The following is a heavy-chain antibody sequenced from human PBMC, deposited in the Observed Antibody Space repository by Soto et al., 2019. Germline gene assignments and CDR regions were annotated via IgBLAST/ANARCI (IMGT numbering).Heavy chain of an antibody. CDR2: INGVGGSP. V-gene: IGHV3-23*01. Sequence: EVQLLESGGGLAQPGGSLRLSCAASGFTFSTYTMSWVRRAPGKGLEWVATINGVGGSPSYADSVQGRVTISRDNPKNTLYLQVKRLTVDDTATYYCAKARCSTSNCYVPDYWGQGGPVTVSS. J-gene: IGHJ4*02. CDR3: AKARCSTSNCYVPDY. D-gene: IGHD2-2*01. CDR1: GFTFSTYT.